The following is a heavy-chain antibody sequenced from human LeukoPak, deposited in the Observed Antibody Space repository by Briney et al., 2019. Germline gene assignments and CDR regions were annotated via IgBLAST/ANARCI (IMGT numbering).Heavy chain of an antibody. Sequence: GGSLRLSCAASGFTFSNYGMQWVRQAPGKGLEWVAVISYTGETKYYGDSVKGRFTISRDNSKNTLYLQMNSLRAEDTAVHYCAKDLQASTLLYYFDYWGQGTLVTVSS. V-gene: IGHV3-30*18. D-gene: IGHD1-26*01. CDR2: ISYTGETK. CDR3: AKDLQASTLLYYFDY. J-gene: IGHJ4*02. CDR1: GFTFSNYG.